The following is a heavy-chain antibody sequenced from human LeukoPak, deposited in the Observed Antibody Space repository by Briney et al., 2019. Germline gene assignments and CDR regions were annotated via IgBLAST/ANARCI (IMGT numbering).Heavy chain of an antibody. V-gene: IGHV4-59*01. J-gene: IGHJ4*02. Sequence: PPETLSLTCTVSGGSISTYYWSWIRQPPGKGLEWIAYIHYSGSTHYNPSLKSRVTISVDTSKNQFSLKLSSVTAADTAVYYCARYGGWYFDYWGQGTLVTVSS. CDR2: IHYSGST. D-gene: IGHD2-15*01. CDR3: ARYGGWYFDY. CDR1: GGSISTYY.